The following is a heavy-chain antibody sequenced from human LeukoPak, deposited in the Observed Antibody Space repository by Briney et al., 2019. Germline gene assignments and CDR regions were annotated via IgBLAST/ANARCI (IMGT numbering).Heavy chain of an antibody. D-gene: IGHD1-7*01. CDR3: AKRRGLELLYYYYMDV. V-gene: IGHV3-23*01. CDR2: ISGSGGST. CDR1: GFTFSSYA. J-gene: IGHJ6*03. Sequence: GGSLRLSCTASGFTFSSYAMSWVRQAPGKGLEWVSAISGSGGSTYYADSVKGRFTISRDNSKNALYLQMNSLRAEDTAVYYCAKRRGLELLYYYYMDVWGKGTTVTVSS.